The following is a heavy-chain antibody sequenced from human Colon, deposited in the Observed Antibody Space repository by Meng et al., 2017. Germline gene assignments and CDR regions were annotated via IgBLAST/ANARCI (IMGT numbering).Heavy chain of an antibody. V-gene: IGHV4-4*02. CDR1: GGSISSSNW. J-gene: IGHJ5*02. CDR2: IYHSGST. Sequence: SETLSLTCAVSGGSISSSNWWSWVRQPPGKGLEWIGEIYHSGSTNYNPSPKSRVTISVDKSKNQFSLKLSSVTAADTAVYYCARGPFRYSSSWYHSFDPWGQGTLVTVSS. D-gene: IGHD6-13*01. CDR3: ARGPFRYSSSWYHSFDP.